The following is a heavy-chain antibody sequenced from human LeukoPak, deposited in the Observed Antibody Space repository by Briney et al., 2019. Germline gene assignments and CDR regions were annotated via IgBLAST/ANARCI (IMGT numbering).Heavy chain of an antibody. Sequence: ASVKVSCRASGYTFTSYGISWVRQAPGQGLEWMGWISAYNGNTNYAQKLQGRVTMTTDTSTSTAYMEQRSLRSDDTAVYYCARASPDLIQGAVDYWGQGTLVTVSS. CDR2: ISAYNGNT. D-gene: IGHD1-1*01. CDR3: ARASPDLIQGAVDY. V-gene: IGHV1-18*01. CDR1: GYTFTSYG. J-gene: IGHJ4*02.